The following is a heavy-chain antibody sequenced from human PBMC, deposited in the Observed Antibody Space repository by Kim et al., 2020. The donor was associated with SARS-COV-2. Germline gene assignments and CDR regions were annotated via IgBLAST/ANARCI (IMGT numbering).Heavy chain of an antibody. V-gene: IGHV1-24*01. CDR2: FDPEDGEI. Sequence: ASVKVSCKVSGYMFTELYMHWVRQAPGKGLEWMGGFDPEDGEIIYAQELQDRLTMTEDTATDTGYMELRILESEDTAVYYCATYASGSRYFDLWGQGTLV. CDR3: ATYASGSRYFDL. CDR1: GYMFTELY. D-gene: IGHD3-10*01. J-gene: IGHJ4*02.